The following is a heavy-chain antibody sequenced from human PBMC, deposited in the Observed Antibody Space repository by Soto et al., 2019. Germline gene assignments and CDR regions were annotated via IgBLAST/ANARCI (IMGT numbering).Heavy chain of an antibody. J-gene: IGHJ4*02. CDR2: IYYSGYT. Sequence: SETLSLTCAVSGGSIGSGGYSWSWIRQPQGKGLEWIGYIYYSGYTNYNPSLKSRVTISVDTSKNHFSLKLSSVTAADTAVYYCARHGYCSSTSCYLYYFDYWGQGTLVTVSS. CDR3: ARHGYCSSTSCYLYYFDY. D-gene: IGHD2-2*03. V-gene: IGHV4-30-2*03. CDR1: GGSIGSGGYS.